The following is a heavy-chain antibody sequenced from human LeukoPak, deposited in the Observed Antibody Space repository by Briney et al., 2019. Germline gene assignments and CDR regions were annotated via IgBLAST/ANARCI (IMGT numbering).Heavy chain of an antibody. CDR2: ISGTSGTA. V-gene: IGHV3-23*01. D-gene: IGHD1-1*01. J-gene: IGHJ5*02. CDR1: GFTFNSYA. CDR3: ARVQPDNNDEYNWFAP. Sequence: PGGSLRLSCAASGFTFNSYAMTWVRQGAGRGLEWVSTISGTSGTASYADSVEGRFSISRDDSKNTVYLQMTSLRVEDTAVYFCARVQPDNNDEYNWFAPWGQGTQVTVSS.